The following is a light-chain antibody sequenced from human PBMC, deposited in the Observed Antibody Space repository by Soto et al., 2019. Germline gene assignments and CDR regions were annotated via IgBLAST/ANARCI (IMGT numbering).Light chain of an antibody. CDR3: QQYDNWPPYT. CDR2: GAS. V-gene: IGKV3-15*01. J-gene: IGKJ2*01. Sequence: EIVMTQSPATLSFSPGESATLSCRASQSVNTNLAWYQQKPGQAPRLLIYGASTRATGIPARFSGSGSGTEFTLTITSLQSEDFAVFYCQQYDNWPPYTFGQGTKVDIK. CDR1: QSVNTN.